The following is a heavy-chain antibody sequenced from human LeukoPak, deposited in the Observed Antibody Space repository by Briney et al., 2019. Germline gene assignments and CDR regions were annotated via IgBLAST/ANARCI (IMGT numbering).Heavy chain of an antibody. Sequence: PGGSLRLSCAASRFIFSSYSMNWVRQAPGKGLEWLSYISSSSTIYYADSVKGRFTISRDNAENSLYLQMNSLRAEDTAVYYCARDVYSGYALGGFDYWGQGTLVTVSS. D-gene: IGHD5-12*01. CDR2: ISSSSTI. CDR1: RFIFSSYS. CDR3: ARDVYSGYALGGFDY. J-gene: IGHJ4*02. V-gene: IGHV3-48*01.